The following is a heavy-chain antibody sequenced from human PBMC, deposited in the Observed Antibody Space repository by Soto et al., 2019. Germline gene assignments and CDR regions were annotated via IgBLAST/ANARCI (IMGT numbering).Heavy chain of an antibody. D-gene: IGHD2-15*01. CDR3: AKARDIVVVVAAFDY. CDR1: GFTFSSYS. J-gene: IGHJ4*02. V-gene: IGHV3-48*04. Sequence: GGSLRLSCAASGFTFSSYSMNWVRQAPGKGLEWVSYISSSSSTIYYADSVKGRFTISRDNAKNSLYLQMNSLRAEDTALYYCAKARDIVVVVAAFDYWGQGTRVTVSS. CDR2: ISSSSSTI.